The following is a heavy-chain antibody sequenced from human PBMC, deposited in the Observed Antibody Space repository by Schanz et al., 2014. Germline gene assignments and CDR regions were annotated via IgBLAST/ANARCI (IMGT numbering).Heavy chain of an antibody. CDR3: ARDRVYRFLKGENRFYFDY. Sequence: QVQLVQSGAEVKKPGASVKVSCKASGYTLTNFDINWVRQAPGQGLEWMGWMNPNSGTTGYAQKFQGRVTMTRNTSTSTAYMELRGLRSDDTAVYYCARDRVYRFLKGENRFYFDYWGQGTLVIVSS. CDR1: GYTLTNFD. CDR2: MNPNSGTT. V-gene: IGHV1-8*01. J-gene: IGHJ4*02. D-gene: IGHD3-3*01.